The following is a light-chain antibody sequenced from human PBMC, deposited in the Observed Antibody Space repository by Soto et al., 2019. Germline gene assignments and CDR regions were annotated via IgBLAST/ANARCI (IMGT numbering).Light chain of an antibody. CDR3: EQHGRT. CDR1: QSVSRIY. Sequence: EIELTQSPGTLSLSPGERATLTCRASQSVSRIYLAWHQQKPDQAPRLLIYGASCRATGIPGRFSGSGSGTDFTISISRLEAADFSVYYCEQHGRTFGQGTKVEIK. V-gene: IGKV3-20*01. J-gene: IGKJ1*01. CDR2: GAS.